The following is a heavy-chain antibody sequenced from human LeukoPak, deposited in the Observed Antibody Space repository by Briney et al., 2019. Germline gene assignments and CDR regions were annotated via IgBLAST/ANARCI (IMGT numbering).Heavy chain of an antibody. D-gene: IGHD6-13*01. CDR2: MNLNSGNT. CDR1: GYTFTSYD. Sequence: GASVKVSCKAPGYTFTSYDINWVRQATGQGLEWMGWMNLNSGNTGYAQKFQGRVTMTRNTSISTAYMELSSLRSEDTAVYYCASSSRYDNAFDIWGQGTMVTVSS. V-gene: IGHV1-8*01. J-gene: IGHJ3*02. CDR3: ASSSRYDNAFDI.